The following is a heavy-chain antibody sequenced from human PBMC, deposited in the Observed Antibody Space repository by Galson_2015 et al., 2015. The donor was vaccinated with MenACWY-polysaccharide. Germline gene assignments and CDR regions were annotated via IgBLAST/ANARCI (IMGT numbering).Heavy chain of an antibody. D-gene: IGHD2-8*01. V-gene: IGHV4-39*01. Sequence: SSYWMSWVRQAPGKGLEWVGSIHYSGSTTYNSSLKSRVTISVDTSKNQFSLKLSSVTAADTAVYYCARPKPVNGWFDPWGQGTLVTVSS. CDR2: IHYSGST. CDR3: ARPKPVNGWFDP. CDR1: SSYW. J-gene: IGHJ5*02.